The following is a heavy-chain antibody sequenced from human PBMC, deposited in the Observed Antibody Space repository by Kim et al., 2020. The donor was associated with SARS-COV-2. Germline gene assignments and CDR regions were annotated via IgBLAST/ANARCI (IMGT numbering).Heavy chain of an antibody. CDR3: ASLKYDY. V-gene: IGHV3-7*01. D-gene: IGHD2-2*01. Sequence: EGSGKSYVDSVRGRFTISRDNAEKSLYLQMDSLRAEDTAVYYCASLKYDYWGRGALVTVSS. CDR2: EGSGK. J-gene: IGHJ4*02.